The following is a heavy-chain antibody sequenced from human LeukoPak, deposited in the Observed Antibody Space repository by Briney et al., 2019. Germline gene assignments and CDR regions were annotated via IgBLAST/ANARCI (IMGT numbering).Heavy chain of an antibody. CDR1: GFTFSSYW. Sequence: GGSLRLSCAASGFTFSSYWMHWVRQAPGKGLVWVSRINSDGSSTSYADSVKGRFTISRDNAKNTLYLQVSSLRAEDTAVYYCATGYTSGTRIDYWGQGTLVSVSS. CDR3: ATGYTSGTRIDY. J-gene: IGHJ4*02. V-gene: IGHV3-74*01. D-gene: IGHD6-19*01. CDR2: INSDGSST.